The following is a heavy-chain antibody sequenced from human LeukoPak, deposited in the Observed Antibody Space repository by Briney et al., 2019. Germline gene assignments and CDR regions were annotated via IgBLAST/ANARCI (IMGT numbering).Heavy chain of an antibody. V-gene: IGHV1-2*06. CDR2: INPNSGGT. Sequence: GASVTVSCTASGYTFTGYYMHWVRQAPGQGLEWMGRINPNSGGTNYAQKFQGRVTMTRDTSISTAYMELSRLRSDDTAVYYCARVLSFHCSSTSCYTGYFDYWGQGTLVTVSS. CDR1: GYTFTGYY. CDR3: ARVLSFHCSSTSCYTGYFDY. J-gene: IGHJ4*02. D-gene: IGHD2-2*02.